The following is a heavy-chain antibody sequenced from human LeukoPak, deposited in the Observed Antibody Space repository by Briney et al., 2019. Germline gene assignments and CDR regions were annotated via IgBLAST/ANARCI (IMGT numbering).Heavy chain of an antibody. CDR2: IHAVRGDT. CDR3: ARDENWGPDY. V-gene: IGHV1-2*02. D-gene: IGHD7-27*01. Sequence: ASVKVSCKASGFTFTGHYMHWVRQAPGQGLEWMGWIHAVRGDTNYAQKFQGRFTMTRDTSINTLFMELSSLRSDDTAVYYCARDENWGPDYWGQGTLVTVSS. CDR1: GFTFTGHY. J-gene: IGHJ4*02.